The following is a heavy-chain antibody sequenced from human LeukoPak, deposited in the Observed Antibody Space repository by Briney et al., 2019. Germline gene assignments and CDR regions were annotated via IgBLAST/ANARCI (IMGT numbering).Heavy chain of an antibody. D-gene: IGHD2-8*02. CDR3: ARVRGTGGFVIDY. V-gene: IGHV5-51*01. J-gene: IGHJ4*02. CDR1: GSRFTSYW. Sequence: GESLKISCKDSGSRFTSYWIGWVRQMPGKGLEWMGIIFPGDSDTRYSPSFQGQVTISADKSISTAYLQWSSLKASDTAMYYCARVRGTGGFVIDYWGQGTLVTVSS. CDR2: IFPGDSDT.